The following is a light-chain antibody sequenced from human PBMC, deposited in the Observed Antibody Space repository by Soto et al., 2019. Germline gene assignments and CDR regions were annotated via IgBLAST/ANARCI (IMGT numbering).Light chain of an antibody. V-gene: IGKV3-11*01. Sequence: EIVLTQSPGTLSLSPGDRATLSCRASQRVSTFLAWYQQRPGQAPRLLISEAPNRATGIPARFSGSGSGTDFTLTISSLEPEDFAVYYCQQSHNWPRTFGQGTKVDIK. CDR2: EAP. CDR3: QQSHNWPRT. J-gene: IGKJ1*01. CDR1: QRVSTF.